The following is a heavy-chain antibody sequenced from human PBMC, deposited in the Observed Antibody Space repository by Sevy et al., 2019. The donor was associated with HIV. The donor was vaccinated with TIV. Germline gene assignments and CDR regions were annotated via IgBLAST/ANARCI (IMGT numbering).Heavy chain of an antibody. V-gene: IGHV3-11*01. D-gene: IGHD3-22*01. CDR1: GFTFSDYY. CDR3: ARGRGYYDSSGYYPDYYYYYGMDV. Sequence: GGSLRLSCAASGFTFSDYYMSWIRQAPGKGLEWVSYISSSGSTIYYADSVKGRFTNSRDNAKNSLYLQMNSLRAEDTAVYYCARGRGYYDSSGYYPDYYYYYGMDVWGQGTTVTVSS. CDR2: ISSSGSTI. J-gene: IGHJ6*02.